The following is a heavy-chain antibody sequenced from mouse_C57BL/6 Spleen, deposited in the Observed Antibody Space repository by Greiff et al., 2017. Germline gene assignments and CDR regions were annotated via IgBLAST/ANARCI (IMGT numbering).Heavy chain of an antibody. CDR3: ARSRYGNYFDY. Sequence: QVQLKESGAELAKPGASVKLSCKASGYTFTSYWMHWVKQRPGQGLEWIGYINPSSGYTKYNQKFKDKATLTADKSSSTAYMQLSRLTYEDSAVYYCARSRYGNYFDYWGQGTTLTVSS. J-gene: IGHJ2*01. V-gene: IGHV1-7*01. CDR1: GYTFTSYW. D-gene: IGHD1-1*02. CDR2: INPSSGYT.